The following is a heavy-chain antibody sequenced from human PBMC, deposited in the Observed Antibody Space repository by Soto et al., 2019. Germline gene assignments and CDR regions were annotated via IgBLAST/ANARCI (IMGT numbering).Heavy chain of an antibody. V-gene: IGHV3-7*01. J-gene: IGHJ6*02. CDR1: GFTFSSYW. CDR3: ARDSHIAYAMDV. D-gene: IGHD5-12*01. CDR2: IKPDGSQK. Sequence: GSLRLSCAASGFTFSSYWISWVRQAPGKGLEWVANIKPDGSQKWYLDSVKGRFTISRDNAKNSLYLQMNSLRTEDTAVYYCARDSHIAYAMDVWGQGTTVTVSS.